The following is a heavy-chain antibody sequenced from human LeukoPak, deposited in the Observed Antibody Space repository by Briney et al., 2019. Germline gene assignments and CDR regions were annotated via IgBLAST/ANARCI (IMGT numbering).Heavy chain of an antibody. J-gene: IGHJ6*03. CDR3: AKDSAFYYIDV. V-gene: IGHV3-30*18. D-gene: IGHD3-10*01. Sequence: PGGSLRLSWAASGFTFSSYGMHWVRQAPGKGLEWVAVISYDGSNKYYADSVKGRFTISRDNSKNTLYLQMNSLKGDDTAVYYCAKDSAFYYIDVWGKGTTVIISS. CDR2: ISYDGSNK. CDR1: GFTFSSYG.